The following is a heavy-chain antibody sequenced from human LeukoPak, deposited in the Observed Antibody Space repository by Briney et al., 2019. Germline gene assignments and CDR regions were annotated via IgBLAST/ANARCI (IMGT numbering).Heavy chain of an antibody. V-gene: IGHV1-2*02. CDR2: INPNSGGT. Sequence: ASVKVSCKASGYTFTSYYMHWVRQAPGQGLEWMGWINPNSGGTNYAQKFQGRVTMTRDTSISTAYMELSRLRSDDTAVYYCAREGVYGSGSYIDYWGQGTLVTVSS. J-gene: IGHJ4*02. CDR1: GYTFTSYY. CDR3: AREGVYGSGSYIDY. D-gene: IGHD3-10*01.